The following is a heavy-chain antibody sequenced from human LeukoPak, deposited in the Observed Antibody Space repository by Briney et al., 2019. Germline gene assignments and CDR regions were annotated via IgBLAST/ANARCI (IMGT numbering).Heavy chain of an antibody. CDR1: GYTFTTYD. J-gene: IGHJ3*02. CDR2: MNPNSGDT. Sequence: ASVKVSCKASGYTFTTYDITWVRQATGQGLEWMGWMNPNSGDTAYAQKFQGRVTMTRNTSISTAYMELSSLRSEDTAVYYCAKQGAFDIWGQGTMVTVSS. CDR3: AKQGAFDI. D-gene: IGHD1/OR15-1a*01. V-gene: IGHV1-8*01.